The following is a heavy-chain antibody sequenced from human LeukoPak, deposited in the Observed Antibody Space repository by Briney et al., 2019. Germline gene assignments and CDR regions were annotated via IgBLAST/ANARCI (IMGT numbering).Heavy chain of an antibody. CDR1: GFTVSSNY. J-gene: IGHJ4*02. D-gene: IGHD7-27*01. CDR2: IYSTGTT. V-gene: IGHV3-53*01. CDR3: ARRPTWGFGYY. Sequence: PGGSLRLSCAASGFTVSSNYMTWVRQAPGKGLEWVSVIYSTGTTYYADSVKGRFTISRDNSKNTLYLQMNSLRAEDTAVYYCARRPTWGFGYYWGQGTQVTVSS.